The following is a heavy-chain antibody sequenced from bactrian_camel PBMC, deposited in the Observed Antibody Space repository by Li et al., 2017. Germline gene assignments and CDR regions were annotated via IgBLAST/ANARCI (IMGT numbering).Heavy chain of an antibody. V-gene: IGHV3S1*01. J-gene: IGHJ4*01. CDR1: GYTASNIC. CDR2: IRTGGTNT. D-gene: IGHD4*01. CDR3: AKDMYDYDYECDA. Sequence: HVQLVESGGGLVQPGGSLRLSCTASGYTASNICISWFRQAPGKEREGVAAIRTGGTNTYYAEFVRGRFTISRDNAKNTVYLQLNSLKTEDMAMYYCAKDMYDYDYECDAWGQGTQVTVS.